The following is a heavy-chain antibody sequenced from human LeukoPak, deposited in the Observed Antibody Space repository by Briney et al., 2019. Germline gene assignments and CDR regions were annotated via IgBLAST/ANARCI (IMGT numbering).Heavy chain of an antibody. V-gene: IGHV3-64*01. CDR3: ARTAGDCSGGSCYLPYDY. D-gene: IGHD2-15*01. J-gene: IGHJ4*02. Sequence: GGALRLSCAASGFTFSSYGMHWGRQAPGQGLEDVSAISSNGGRTYYANSVKGRFTISRDNSKNTLYLQMGSLRAEEMAVYYCARTAGDCSGGSCYLPYDYWGQGTLVTVSS. CDR2: ISSNGGRT. CDR1: GFTFSSYG.